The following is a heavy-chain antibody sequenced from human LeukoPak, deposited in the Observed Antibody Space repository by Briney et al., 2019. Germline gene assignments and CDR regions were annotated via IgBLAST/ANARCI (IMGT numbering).Heavy chain of an antibody. CDR1: AGSLNTYF. CDR2: ISGSGTA. Sequence: PSETLSLTCTVSAGSLNTYFWTWVRQPAGKGLEWIGRISGSGTAFYNPSLESRVTISLDTANYQLFLRMTSVSAADTAVYYCARGTELTRTSGHYSFDYWGQGTLVSVSS. V-gene: IGHV4-4*07. J-gene: IGHJ4*02. CDR3: ARGTELTRTSGHYSFDY. D-gene: IGHD1-7*01.